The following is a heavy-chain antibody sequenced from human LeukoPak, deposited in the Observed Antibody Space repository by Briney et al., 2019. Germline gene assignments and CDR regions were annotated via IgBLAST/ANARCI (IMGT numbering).Heavy chain of an antibody. J-gene: IGHJ4*02. D-gene: IGHD5-18*01. CDR2: INHSGST. Sequence: SETLSLTCAVYGGSFSGYYWSWIRQPPGKGLEWIGEINHSGSTNYNPSLKSRVTISVDTSKNQFSLKLSPVTAADTAVYYCARGYGAYSYGSDYWGQGTLVTVSS. CDR3: ARGYGAYSYGSDY. CDR1: GGSFSGYY. V-gene: IGHV4-34*01.